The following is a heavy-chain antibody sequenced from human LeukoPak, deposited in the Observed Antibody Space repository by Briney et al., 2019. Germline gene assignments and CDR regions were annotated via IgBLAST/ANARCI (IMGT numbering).Heavy chain of an antibody. CDR1: GGCFSGYY. J-gene: IGHJ3*02. CDR2: IYYSGST. CDR3: ARRSGITMIVVVQEDAFDI. D-gene: IGHD3-22*01. Sequence: SGTLSLTCAVYGGCFSGYYWGWIRQPPGKGLECIGSIYYSGSTYYNPSLKSRVTIPVDTSKNQFSLKLSSVTAADTAVYYCARRSGITMIVVVQEDAFDIWGQGTMVTVSS. V-gene: IGHV4-39*01.